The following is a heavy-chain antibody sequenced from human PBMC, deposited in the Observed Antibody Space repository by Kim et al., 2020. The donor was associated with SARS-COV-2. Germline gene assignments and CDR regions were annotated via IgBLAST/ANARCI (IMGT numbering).Heavy chain of an antibody. J-gene: IGHJ5*02. CDR3: ARFGALAGMDL. Sequence: GGSLRLSCTGIEFTLTNYWMSWVRQSPGKGLEWVANIHPDGSEKYYVESAKGRFTVFRDNAKNLLYLQMNNLEVDDTALYYCARFGALAGMDLWGQGTLVSVSS. CDR1: EFTLTNYW. CDR2: IHPDGSEK. V-gene: IGHV3-7*01. D-gene: IGHD6-19*01.